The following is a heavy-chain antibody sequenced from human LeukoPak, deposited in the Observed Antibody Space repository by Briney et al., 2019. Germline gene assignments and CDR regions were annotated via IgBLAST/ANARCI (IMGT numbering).Heavy chain of an antibody. Sequence: GASVKVSCKVSGYTLIELSMHWVRQAPGKGLEWMGGFDPEDGETIYAQKFQGRVTMTEDTSTDTAYMELSSLRSEDTAVYYCATVVVIREIINGDAFDIWGQGTMVTVSS. CDR1: GYTLIELS. V-gene: IGHV1-24*01. CDR3: ATVVVIREIINGDAFDI. D-gene: IGHD2-21*01. CDR2: FDPEDGET. J-gene: IGHJ3*02.